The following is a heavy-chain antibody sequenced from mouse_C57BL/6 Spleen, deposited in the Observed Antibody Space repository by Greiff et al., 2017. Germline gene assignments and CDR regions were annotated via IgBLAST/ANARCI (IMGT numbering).Heavy chain of an antibody. Sequence: VKLQQPGAELVKPGASVKLSCKASGYTFTSYWMHWVKQRPGQGLEWIGMIHPNSGSTNYNEKFKSKATLTVDKSSSTAYMQLSSLTSEDSAVYYCARSGYDGNWFAYWGQGTLVTVSA. D-gene: IGHD2-3*01. J-gene: IGHJ3*01. V-gene: IGHV1-64*01. CDR1: GYTFTSYW. CDR2: IHPNSGST. CDR3: ARSGYDGNWFAY.